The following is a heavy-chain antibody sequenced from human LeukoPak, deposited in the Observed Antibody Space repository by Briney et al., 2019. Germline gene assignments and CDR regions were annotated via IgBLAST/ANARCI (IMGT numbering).Heavy chain of an antibody. V-gene: IGHV3-73*01. J-gene: IGHJ4*02. Sequence: PGGSLRLSCAASGFTFSVSARHWVRQASGKGLEWVGRIRSEANSYATTYAASVKGRFTISRDDSKNTAYLQMNSLKTEDTAVYYCTSIFWDYVWGAQSSNYWGQGTLVTVSS. CDR1: GFTFSVSA. CDR3: TSIFWDYVWGAQSSNY. D-gene: IGHD3-16*01. CDR2: IRSEANSYAT.